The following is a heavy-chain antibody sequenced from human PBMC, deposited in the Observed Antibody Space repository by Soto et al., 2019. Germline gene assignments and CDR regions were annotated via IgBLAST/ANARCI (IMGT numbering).Heavy chain of an antibody. CDR1: GYTFTSYA. CDR3: AVYGSGSSETFDY. J-gene: IGHJ4*02. D-gene: IGHD3-10*01. CDR2: INAGNGNT. Sequence: QVQLVQSGAEVKKPGASVKVSCKASGYTFTSYAMHWVRQAPGQRLEWMGWINAGNGNTKYSQKFQGRVTITRDTSASTAYMELSSLISEDTAVYYCAVYGSGSSETFDYWGQGTLVTVSS. V-gene: IGHV1-3*01.